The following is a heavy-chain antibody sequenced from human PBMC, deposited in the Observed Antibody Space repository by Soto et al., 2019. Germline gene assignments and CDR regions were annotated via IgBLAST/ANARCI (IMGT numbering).Heavy chain of an antibody. CDR3: ASYYYDSSGYYYVPGVY. Sequence: QLQLQESGPGLVKPSETLSLTCTVSGGSISNSSYYWGWIRQPPGKGLEWIGSIYYSGSTYYNPSLKSRVTISVDTSKNQFSLKLSSVTAADTAVYYCASYYYDSSGYYYVPGVYWGQGTLVTVSS. CDR1: GGSISNSSYY. J-gene: IGHJ4*02. CDR2: IYYSGST. D-gene: IGHD3-22*01. V-gene: IGHV4-39*01.